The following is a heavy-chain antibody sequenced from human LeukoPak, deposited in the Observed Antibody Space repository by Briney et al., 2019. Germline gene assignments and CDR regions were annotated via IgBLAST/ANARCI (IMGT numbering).Heavy chain of an antibody. D-gene: IGHD2-21*02. J-gene: IGHJ4*02. V-gene: IGHV1-24*01. CDR3: ATDLFLVTAIVN. Sequence: GASVKVSCKVSGCTLTELSMHWVRQAPGKGLEWMGGFDPEDGETIYAQKFQGRVTMTEDTSTDTAYMELSSLRSEDTAVYYCATDLFLVTAIVNWGQGTLVTVSS. CDR1: GCTLTELS. CDR2: FDPEDGET.